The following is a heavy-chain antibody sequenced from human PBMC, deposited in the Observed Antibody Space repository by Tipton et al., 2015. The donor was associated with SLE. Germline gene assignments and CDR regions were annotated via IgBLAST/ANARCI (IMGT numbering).Heavy chain of an antibody. CDR1: GYTFTSYG. CDR3: ARERFLEWPPYFDY. D-gene: IGHD3-3*01. V-gene: IGHV1-8*02. CDR2: MNPNSGNT. J-gene: IGHJ4*02. Sequence: QLVQSGAEVKKPGASVKVSCKASGYTFTSYGISWVRQAPGQGLEWMGWMNPNSGNTGYAQKFQGRVTMTRNTSISTAYMELSSLRSEDTAVYYCARERFLEWPPYFDYWGQGTLVTVSS.